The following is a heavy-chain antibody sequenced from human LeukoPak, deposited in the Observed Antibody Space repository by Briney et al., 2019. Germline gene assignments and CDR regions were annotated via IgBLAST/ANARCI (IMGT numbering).Heavy chain of an antibody. Sequence: ASVRVSCKASGYTFTSYGISWVRQAPGQGLEWMGWISAYNGNTNYAQKLQGRVTMTTDTSTSTAYMELRSLRSDDTAVYYCARLDSSGPLFDYWGQGTLVTVSS. V-gene: IGHV1-18*01. CDR3: ARLDSSGPLFDY. CDR1: GYTFTSYG. CDR2: ISAYNGNT. D-gene: IGHD3-22*01. J-gene: IGHJ4*02.